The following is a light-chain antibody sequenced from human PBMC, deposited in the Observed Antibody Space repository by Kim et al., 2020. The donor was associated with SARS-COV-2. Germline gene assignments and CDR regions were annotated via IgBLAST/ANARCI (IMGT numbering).Light chain of an antibody. CDR2: ENY. CDR1: RSNIGSNY. J-gene: IGLJ1*01. Sequence: RVTTSFAGSRSNIGSNYVYWYQQLPGAAPKLLIDENYQRPSGVPDRFSGSKSGTSASLAISGLRSEDEADYYCAAWDDSLSVHYVFGTGTKVTVL. CDR3: AAWDDSLSVHYV. V-gene: IGLV1-47*01.